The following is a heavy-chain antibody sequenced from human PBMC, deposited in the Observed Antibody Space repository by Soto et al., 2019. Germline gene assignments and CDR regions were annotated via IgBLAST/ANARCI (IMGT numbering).Heavy chain of an antibody. CDR2: MWNDGTNK. J-gene: IGHJ4*02. CDR1: GFTFSNYH. Sequence: QVQLVESGGGVVQPGRSLRLSCAASGFTFSNYHMHWVRQAPGRGLEWVAVMWNDGTNKYYADSVKGRFTISRDNSKNTLWLQMNSLRVEDTAVYYCARIGSWALNLDYWGQGTLVTVSS. V-gene: IGHV3-33*01. D-gene: IGHD6-13*01. CDR3: ARIGSWALNLDY.